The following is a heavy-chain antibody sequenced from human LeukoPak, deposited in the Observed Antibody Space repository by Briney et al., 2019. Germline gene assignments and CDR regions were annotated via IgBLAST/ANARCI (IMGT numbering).Heavy chain of an antibody. Sequence: SETLSLTCAVYGGSFSGYYWSCIRQPPGKGLEWIGEINHSGSTNYNPSLKSRVTISVDTSKNQFSLKLSSVTAADTAVYYCATDRDYYDSSGYYRTWGQGTLVTVSS. CDR1: GGSFSGYY. J-gene: IGHJ5*02. V-gene: IGHV4-34*01. D-gene: IGHD3-22*01. CDR2: INHSGST. CDR3: ATDRDYYDSSGYYRT.